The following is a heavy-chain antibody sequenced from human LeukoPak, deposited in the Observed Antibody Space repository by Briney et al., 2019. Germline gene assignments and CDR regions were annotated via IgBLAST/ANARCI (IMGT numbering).Heavy chain of an antibody. CDR1: GYTFTSYY. D-gene: IGHD1-7*01. J-gene: IGHJ4*02. V-gene: IGHV1-46*01. CDR3: ARDSGKLELRYYFDY. Sequence: ASVKASCKASGYTFTSYYMHWVRQAPGQGLEWMGIINPRGGSTSYAQKSQGRVTMTRDMSTSTVYMELSSLRSEDTAVYYCARDSGKLELRYYFDYWGQGTLVTVSS. CDR2: INPRGGST.